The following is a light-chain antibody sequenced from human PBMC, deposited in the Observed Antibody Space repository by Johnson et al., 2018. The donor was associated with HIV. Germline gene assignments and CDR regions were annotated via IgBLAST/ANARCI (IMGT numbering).Light chain of an antibody. CDR2: ENN. V-gene: IGLV1-51*02. J-gene: IGLJ1*01. Sequence: QSVLTQPPSVSAAPGQKVTISCSTNSSNFGNNYVSWYQQLPRGAPKLLIYENNKRPSGIPDRFSGSKSGTSATLDLTGLQSGDEADYYCGTWDSSLGAYVFGNGTKVTVL. CDR3: GTWDSSLGAYV. CDR1: SSNFGNNY.